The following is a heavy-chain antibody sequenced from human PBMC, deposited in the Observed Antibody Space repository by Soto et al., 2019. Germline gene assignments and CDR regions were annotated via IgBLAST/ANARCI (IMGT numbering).Heavy chain of an antibody. CDR2: IIPIFGTA. CDR3: ARDSPSYYDILTGPEAYYGMDV. D-gene: IGHD3-9*01. CDR1: GGTFSGYA. J-gene: IGHJ6*02. Sequence: SVKVSCTTSGGTFSGYAISWGRQAPEQGLEWMGGIIPIFGTANYAQKCQGRVTITADKSTSTAYMELSSLRSEDTAVYYCARDSPSYYDILTGPEAYYGMDVWGQGTTVTVSS. V-gene: IGHV1-69*06.